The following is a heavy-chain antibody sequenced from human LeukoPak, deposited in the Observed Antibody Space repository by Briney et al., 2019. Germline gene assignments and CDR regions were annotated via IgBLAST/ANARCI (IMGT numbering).Heavy chain of an antibody. J-gene: IGHJ4*02. Sequence: SETLSLTCTVSDGSINSYYWNWIRQPAGRGLEWIGRIYTSGSTNYNPSLRSRVTMSVDTSKNQFSLKLTSVTAADTAVYYCARDGRYFGGGYFDYWGQGTLVTVSS. CDR2: IYTSGST. D-gene: IGHD3-9*01. V-gene: IGHV4-4*07. CDR3: ARDGRYFGGGYFDY. CDR1: DGSINSYY.